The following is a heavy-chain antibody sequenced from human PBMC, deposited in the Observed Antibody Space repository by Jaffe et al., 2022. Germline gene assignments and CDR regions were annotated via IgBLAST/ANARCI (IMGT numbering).Heavy chain of an antibody. D-gene: IGHD6-13*01. CDR3: ARDPVWGHSALDI. CDR2: TNYRSRWYY. V-gene: IGHV6-1*01. J-gene: IGHJ3*02. Sequence: QVQLQQSGPRLLKPSQTLSLTCTIFGDTVSNNTAAWNWIRLSPSGRLEWLGRTNYRSRWYYDYAPGMRGRIGVYPDTSRNQFSLHLTAVTPEDTALYYCARDPVWGHSALDIWGLGTAVTVSS. CDR1: GDTVSNNTAA.